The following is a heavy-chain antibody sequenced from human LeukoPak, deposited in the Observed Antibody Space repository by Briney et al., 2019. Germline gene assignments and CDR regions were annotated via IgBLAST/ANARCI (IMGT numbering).Heavy chain of an antibody. V-gene: IGHV4-61*01. J-gene: IGHJ4*02. Sequence: SETLSLTCTVSGASVSSGSYYWSWIRQPPGKRLEWIGYVYYSGSTKYNPSLESRVTISVDTSKNRFSLKLNSVTAADTAMYYCASPTQVGAIISDYWGQGILVTVSS. D-gene: IGHD1-26*01. CDR1: GASVSSGSYY. CDR2: VYYSGST. CDR3: ASPTQVGAIISDY.